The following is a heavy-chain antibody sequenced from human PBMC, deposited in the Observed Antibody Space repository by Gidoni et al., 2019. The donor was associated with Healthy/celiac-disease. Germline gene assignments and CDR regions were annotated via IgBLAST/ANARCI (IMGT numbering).Heavy chain of an antibody. V-gene: IGHV1-69*09. CDR2: IIPILGIA. D-gene: IGHD6-13*01. CDR3: ARDKGVSSWYNVDY. Sequence: QVKLVQSGAEVKKPGSSVNVSCKASGGTFSSYAISWVRQAPGQGLEWMGRIIPILGIANYAQKFQGRVTITADKSTSTAYMELSSLRSEDTAVYYCARDKGVSSWYNVDYWGQGTLVTVSS. CDR1: GGTFSSYA. J-gene: IGHJ4*02.